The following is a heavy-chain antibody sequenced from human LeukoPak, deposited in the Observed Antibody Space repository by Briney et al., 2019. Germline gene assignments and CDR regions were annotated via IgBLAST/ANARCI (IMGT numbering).Heavy chain of an antibody. CDR3: ARDVRHRYCSSSSCYWGWLDP. Sequence: SVKVSCKASGGTFRSYAITWVRQAPGQGLEWMGGIIPIFGTANYARKFQDRVTITADESTSTAYMELSSLRSEDTTVYYCARDVRHRYCSSSSCYWGWLDPWGQGTLVTVSS. V-gene: IGHV1-69*13. J-gene: IGHJ5*02. CDR2: IIPIFGTA. CDR1: GGTFRSYA. D-gene: IGHD2-2*01.